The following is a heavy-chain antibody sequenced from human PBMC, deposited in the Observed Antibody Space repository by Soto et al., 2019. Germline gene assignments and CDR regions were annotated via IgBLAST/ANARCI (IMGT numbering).Heavy chain of an antibody. J-gene: IGHJ4*02. CDR1: GFTFSSYA. CDR2: ISGSGGST. V-gene: IGHV3-23*01. CDR3: AKHLGLMTTVSTDFDY. D-gene: IGHD4-17*01. Sequence: GGSLRLSCAASGFTFSSYAMSWVRQAPGKGLEWVSAISGSGGSTYYADSVKGRFTISRDNSKNTLYLQMNSLRAEDTAVYYCAKHLGLMTTVSTDFDYWGQGTLVTVSS.